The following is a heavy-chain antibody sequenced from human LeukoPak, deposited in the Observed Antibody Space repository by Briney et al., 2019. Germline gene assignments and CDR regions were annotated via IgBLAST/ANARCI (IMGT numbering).Heavy chain of an antibody. CDR2: IYYSGST. Sequence: SETLSLTCTVSGGSIGRFYWSWIRQSPGKELEWIGYIYYSGSTNYNPSLTGRVTISVDTSKNQFSLNLSSVTAADTAMYYCARPSRTGSGWDAFDIWGQGTMVTVSS. CDR1: GGSIGRFY. D-gene: IGHD3-22*01. J-gene: IGHJ3*02. CDR3: ARPSRTGSGWDAFDI. V-gene: IGHV4-59*08.